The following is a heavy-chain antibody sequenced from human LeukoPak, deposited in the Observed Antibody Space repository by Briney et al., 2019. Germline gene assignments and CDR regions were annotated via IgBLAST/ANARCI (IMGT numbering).Heavy chain of an antibody. J-gene: IGHJ4*02. CDR1: GFTFSSYA. CDR3: ATVDTAMVIDY. Sequence: GGSLRLSCAASGFTFSSYAMSWVRQAPGKGLEWVSVIYSGGSTYYADSVKGRFTISRDNSKNTLYLQMNSLRAEDTAVYYCATVDTAMVIDYWGQGTLVTVSS. D-gene: IGHD5-18*01. V-gene: IGHV3-53*01. CDR2: IYSGGST.